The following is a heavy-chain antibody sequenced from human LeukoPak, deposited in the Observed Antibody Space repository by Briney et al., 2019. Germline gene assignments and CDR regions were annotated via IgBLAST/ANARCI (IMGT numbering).Heavy chain of an antibody. D-gene: IGHD2-2*01. CDR3: ARDPGCSSTSCKNDAFDI. CDR1: GFTFSSYS. CDR2: ISSSSSI. V-gene: IGHV3-48*01. Sequence: PGGSLRLSCAASGFTFSSYSMNWVRQAPGKGLEWVSYISSSSSIYYADSVKGRFTISRDNAKNSLYLQMNSLRAEDTAVYYCARDPGCSSTSCKNDAFDIWGQGTMVTVSS. J-gene: IGHJ3*02.